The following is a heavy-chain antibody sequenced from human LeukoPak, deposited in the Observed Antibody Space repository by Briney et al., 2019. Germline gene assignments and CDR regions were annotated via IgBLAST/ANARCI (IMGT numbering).Heavy chain of an antibody. D-gene: IGHD3-9*01. J-gene: IGHJ6*02. CDR3: ARDWYDILTGTYGMDV. Sequence: ASVKVSCKASGYTFTGYYMHWVRQAPGQGLEWMGWINPNSGGINYAQKFQGRVTMTRDTSISTAYMELSRLRSDDTAVYYCARDWYDILTGTYGMDVWGQGTTVTVSS. CDR2: INPNSGGI. CDR1: GYTFTGYY. V-gene: IGHV1-2*02.